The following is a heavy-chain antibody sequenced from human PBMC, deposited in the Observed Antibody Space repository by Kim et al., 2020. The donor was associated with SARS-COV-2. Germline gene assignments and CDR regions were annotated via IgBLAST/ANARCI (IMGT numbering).Heavy chain of an antibody. CDR3: AKGRRIDIAAAGKSWFDP. J-gene: IGHJ5*02. V-gene: IGHV4-59*01. D-gene: IGHD6-13*01. Sequence: KSRVTISVDTSKNQFSLKLSSVTAADTAVYYCAKGRRIDIAAAGKSWFDPWGQGTLVTVSS.